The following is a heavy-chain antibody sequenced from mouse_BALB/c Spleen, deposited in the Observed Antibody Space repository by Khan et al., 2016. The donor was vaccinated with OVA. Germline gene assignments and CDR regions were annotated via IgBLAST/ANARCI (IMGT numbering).Heavy chain of an antibody. Sequence: QVQLKESGAELAKPGASVKMSCKASGYTFTTYWMHWVKQRPGQGLEWIGYINPTSGYTDYNEKFKDRATLSADKSSSTAYMQLSSLTSEDSAVYYCTRDRIDYWGQGTTLTVPS. CDR2: INPTSGYT. V-gene: IGHV1-7*01. J-gene: IGHJ2*01. CDR1: GYTFTTYW. CDR3: TRDRIDY.